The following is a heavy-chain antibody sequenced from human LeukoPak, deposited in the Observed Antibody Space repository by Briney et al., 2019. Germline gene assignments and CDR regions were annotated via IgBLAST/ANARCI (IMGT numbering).Heavy chain of an antibody. CDR3: AKEEWLGNMNYFDY. Sequence: GGSLRLSCAASGFTFSSYGMHWVRQAPGKGLEWVSSIGGSGSGYSTYYADSVKGRFTISRDSSKNTLYLQMNTLRAEDTAVYYCAKEEWLGNMNYFDYWGQGTLVPVSS. J-gene: IGHJ4*02. D-gene: IGHD6-19*01. CDR1: GFTFSSYG. CDR2: IGGSGSGYST. V-gene: IGHV3-23*01.